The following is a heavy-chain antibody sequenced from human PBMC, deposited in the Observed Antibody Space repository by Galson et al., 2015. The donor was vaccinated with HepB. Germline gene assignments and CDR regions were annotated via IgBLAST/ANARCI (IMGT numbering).Heavy chain of an antibody. V-gene: IGHV2-5*02. CDR2: IYWDDDK. J-gene: IGHJ3*02. D-gene: IGHD3-3*01. CDR1: GFSLSTSGVG. CDR3: AHRQQITIFGVVGRGAFDI. Sequence: PALVKPTQTLTLTCTFSGFSLSTSGVGVGWIRQPPGKALEWLALIYWDDDKRYSPSLKSRLTITKDTSKNQVVLTMTNMDPVDTATYYCAHRQQITIFGVVGRGAFDIWGQGTMVTVSS.